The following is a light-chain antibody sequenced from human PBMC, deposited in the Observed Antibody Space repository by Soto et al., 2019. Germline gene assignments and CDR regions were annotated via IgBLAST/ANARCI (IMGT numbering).Light chain of an antibody. J-gene: IGKJ5*01. CDR3: QQVKSFPLT. V-gene: IGKV1-5*03. CDR2: QAS. CDR1: QSLDKY. Sequence: EIQMTQSPSALSASVGDRVTITCRASQSLDKYLAWYQQKPGKAPKLLIYQASTLESGVPFRFSGSGSGTEFTLSISNLSPDDFASYYCQQVKSFPLTFGQGTRLEIK.